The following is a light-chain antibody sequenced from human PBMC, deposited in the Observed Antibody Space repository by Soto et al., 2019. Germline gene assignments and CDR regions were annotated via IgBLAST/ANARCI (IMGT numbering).Light chain of an antibody. J-gene: IGLJ2*01. V-gene: IGLV1-40*01. Sequence: QSVLTQPPSVSGAPGQRVTISCTGTSSNIGADYNVHWYRQLPGTAPKLLIYGNNHRPSGVPDRFSVSKSGPSASLAITGLQTEDEADYYCQSYDTGLRGMIFGGGTKLTVL. CDR1: SSNIGADYN. CDR3: QSYDTGLRGMI. CDR2: GNN.